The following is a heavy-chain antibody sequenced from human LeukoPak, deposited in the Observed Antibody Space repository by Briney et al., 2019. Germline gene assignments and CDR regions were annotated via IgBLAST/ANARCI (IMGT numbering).Heavy chain of an antibody. V-gene: IGHV3-49*04. CDR3: TRAPYSNYVNLDY. CDR1: RFTFSDYA. CDR2: IRSKAFGGTP. D-gene: IGHD4-11*01. Sequence: GGSLRLSCSASRFTFSDYAMSWVRQAPGKGPEWVGFIRSKAFGGTPQYAASVEGRFTISRDDSKSIAYLQMNSLKTEDTAVYYCTRAPYSNYVNLDYWGQGTLVTVSS. J-gene: IGHJ4*02.